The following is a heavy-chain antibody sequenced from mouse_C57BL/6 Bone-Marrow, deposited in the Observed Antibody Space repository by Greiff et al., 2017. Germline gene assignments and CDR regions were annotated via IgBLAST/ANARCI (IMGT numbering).Heavy chain of an antibody. CDR1: GFSLTSYG. J-gene: IGHJ4*01. CDR3: ASAYSNYPLYYYAMDY. D-gene: IGHD2-5*01. Sequence: QVQLKQSGPGLVQPSQSLSITCTVSGFSLTSYGVHWVRQSPGQGLEWLGVIWSGGSTDYNAAFISGLSISKDNSKSQVFFKMNSLQADDTAIYYCASAYSNYPLYYYAMDYWGQGTSVTVSS. CDR2: IWSGGST. V-gene: IGHV2-2*01.